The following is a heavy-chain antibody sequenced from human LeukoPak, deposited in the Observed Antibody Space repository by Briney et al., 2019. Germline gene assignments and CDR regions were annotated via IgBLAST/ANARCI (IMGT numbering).Heavy chain of an antibody. J-gene: IGHJ3*02. CDR3: ARGMLKKVVNFKHLGAFDI. V-gene: IGHV4-61*02. D-gene: IGHD2-2*01. Sequence: SETLSLTCTVSGGSISSDNYYWSWIRQPAGKGLEWIGRIYTSGSTNYNPSLKSRVTISVDTSKNQLSLKLTSVTAADTAIYYCARGMLKKVVNFKHLGAFDIWGQGTMVTVSS. CDR2: IYTSGST. CDR1: GGSISSDNYY.